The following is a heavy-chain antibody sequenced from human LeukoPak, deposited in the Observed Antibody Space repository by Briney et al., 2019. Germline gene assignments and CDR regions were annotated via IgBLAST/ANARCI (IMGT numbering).Heavy chain of an antibody. CDR1: GFTFSSYS. Sequence: KPGGSLRLSCAASGFTFSSYSMNWVPQAPGKGLEWVSSISSSSSYIYYADSVKGRFTISRDNAKNSLYLQMNSLRAEDTAVYYCARSGWRYCSSTSCYSRFDPWGQGTLVTVSS. J-gene: IGHJ5*02. D-gene: IGHD2-2*02. V-gene: IGHV3-21*01. CDR2: ISSSSSYI. CDR3: ARSGWRYCSSTSCYSRFDP.